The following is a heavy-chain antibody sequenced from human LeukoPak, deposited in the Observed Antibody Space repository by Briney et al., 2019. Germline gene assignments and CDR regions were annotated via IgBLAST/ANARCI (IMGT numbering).Heavy chain of an antibody. CDR2: IYTSGST. CDR3: ARGPGRTPMVVDGLLYCYYMDV. D-gene: IGHD2-21*01. V-gene: IGHV4-4*07. CDR1: GGSINTYY. J-gene: IGHJ6*03. Sequence: PSETLSLNCTVSGGSINTYYWSWIRQPAGKGLEWIGRIYTSGSTNYNPSLKSRVTMSVDTSKNQFSLKLSSVTAVDTAVYYCARGPGRTPMVVDGLLYCYYMDVWGKGTTVTVSS.